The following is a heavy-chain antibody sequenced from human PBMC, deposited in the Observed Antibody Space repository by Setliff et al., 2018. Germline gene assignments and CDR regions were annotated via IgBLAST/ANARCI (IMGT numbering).Heavy chain of an antibody. J-gene: IGHJ2*01. D-gene: IGHD5-18*01. CDR2: IKQDGSEK. CDR1: GFTFSTYW. CDR3: ASSTAMGYFDL. Sequence: GGSLRLSCAASGFTFSTYWMSWVRQAPGKGLEWVANIKQDGSEKYYVDSVKGRFSISRDNAKNSLYLQMNSLRAEDTAVYYCASSTAMGYFDLWGRGTLVTVSS. V-gene: IGHV3-7*01.